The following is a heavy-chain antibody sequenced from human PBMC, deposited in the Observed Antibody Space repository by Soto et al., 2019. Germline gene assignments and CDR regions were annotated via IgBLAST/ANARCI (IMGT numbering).Heavy chain of an antibody. CDR3: TRDWDY. Sequence: ELQLVESGGGLVQPGGSLRLSCTVSGFIFRNYWMAWARQAPGKGLQWVAVIRQDGSETHYEDSVRGRFTISRDNAKNSLYLDMNSLRADDTAIYYCTRDWDYWGQGILVSVSS. CDR2: IRQDGSET. J-gene: IGHJ4*02. CDR1: GFIFRNYW. V-gene: IGHV3-7*01.